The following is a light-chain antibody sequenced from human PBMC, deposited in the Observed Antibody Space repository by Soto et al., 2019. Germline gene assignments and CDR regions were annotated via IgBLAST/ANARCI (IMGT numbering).Light chain of an antibody. CDR1: QSIKSY. CDR2: GAS. Sequence: DIEMTQSPSSLSASVGDRVTITCRASQSIKSYLNWYQQIPGKAPKLLIYGASILQSGVPSRFSGSESGTDFTLTISGLHPEDVATYDCQQSYRDFPFTFGPGTKVDIK. V-gene: IGKV1-39*01. CDR3: QQSYRDFPFT. J-gene: IGKJ3*01.